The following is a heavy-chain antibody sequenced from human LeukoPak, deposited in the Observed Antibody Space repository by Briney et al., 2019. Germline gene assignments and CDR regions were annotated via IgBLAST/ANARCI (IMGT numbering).Heavy chain of an antibody. D-gene: IGHD2/OR15-2a*01. V-gene: IGHV4-4*07. Sequence: PSETLSLTCTVTGGAINSYYWAWIRQPAGKGLQWIGRVYGSGITIYNPSLKSRVTISLDTSKNQLSLKLSSVTAADTAVYYCAGHHPRNTVDFWGQGTLVTVSS. CDR3: AGHHPRNTVDF. CDR2: VYGSGIT. CDR1: GGAINSYY. J-gene: IGHJ4*02.